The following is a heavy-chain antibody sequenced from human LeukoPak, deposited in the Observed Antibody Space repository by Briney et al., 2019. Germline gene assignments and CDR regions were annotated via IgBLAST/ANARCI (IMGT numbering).Heavy chain of an antibody. CDR1: GFIFSSYS. V-gene: IGHV3-48*01. CDR3: AKDAVVGATRYFDY. J-gene: IGHJ4*02. Sequence: PGGSLRLSCAASGFIFSSYSMNWVRQAPGKGLEWVSYISSSGSTMYHADSVKGRFTISRDNAKNSLFLQMHSLRAADTAVYYCAKDAVVGATRYFDYWGQGTLVTVSS. D-gene: IGHD1-26*01. CDR2: ISSSGSTM.